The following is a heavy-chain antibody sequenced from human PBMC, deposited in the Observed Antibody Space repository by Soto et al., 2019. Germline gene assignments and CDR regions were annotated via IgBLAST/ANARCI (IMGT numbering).Heavy chain of an antibody. Sequence: EVQVVESGGGLGQPGGSLRLSCPTSKFTFSAYAMTWFRQAPGEGLEWVSSISGSGGGTSYADSVKGRFSISRANSKNTLYLRMNSLRVEDTSVYYCTRDPNGDHIGAFDFWGQGIVVTVSS. CDR2: ISGSGGGT. V-gene: IGHV3-23*04. CDR1: KFTFSAYA. J-gene: IGHJ3*01. CDR3: TRDPNGDHIGAFDF. D-gene: IGHD3-10*01.